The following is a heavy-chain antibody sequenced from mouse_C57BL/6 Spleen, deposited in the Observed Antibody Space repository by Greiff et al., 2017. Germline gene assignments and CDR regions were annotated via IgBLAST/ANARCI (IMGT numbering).Heavy chain of an antibody. J-gene: IGHJ3*01. Sequence: VQPQQSGPELVKPGASVKISCKASGYSFTSYYIHWVKQRPGQGLEWIGWIYPGSGNTKYNEKFKGKATLTADTSSSTAYMQLSSLTSEDSAVYYCARDNGYDDGSFAYWGQGTLVTVSA. CDR1: GYSFTSYY. D-gene: IGHD2-2*01. CDR3: ARDNGYDDGSFAY. V-gene: IGHV1-66*01. CDR2: IYPGSGNT.